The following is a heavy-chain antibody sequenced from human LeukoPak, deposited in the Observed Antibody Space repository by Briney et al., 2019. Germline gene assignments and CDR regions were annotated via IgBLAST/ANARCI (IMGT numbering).Heavy chain of an antibody. V-gene: IGHV4-39*07. Sequence: SETLSLTCTVSGGSISSSSYYRGWIRQPPGKGLEWIGSIYYSGSTYYNPSLKSRVTISVDTSKNQFSLKLSSVTAADTAVYYCARESSRGRLDYWGQGTLVTVSS. CDR2: IYYSGST. D-gene: IGHD3-10*01. CDR1: GGSISSSSYY. CDR3: ARESSRGRLDY. J-gene: IGHJ4*02.